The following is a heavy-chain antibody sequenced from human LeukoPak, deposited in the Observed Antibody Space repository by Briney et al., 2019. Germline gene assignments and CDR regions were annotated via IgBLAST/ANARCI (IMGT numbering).Heavy chain of an antibody. D-gene: IGHD1-7*01. V-gene: IGHV3-53*01. J-gene: IGHJ4*02. CDR3: ARGDNWNYDRLQFDY. CDR1: GFTVSSNY. CDR2: IYSGGST. Sequence: GGSLRLSCAASGFTVSSNYMSWVRQAPGKGLEWVSVIYSGGSTYYADSVKGRFTISRDNSKNTLYLQMNSLRAEDTAVYYCARGDNWNYDRLQFDYWGQGTLVTVSS.